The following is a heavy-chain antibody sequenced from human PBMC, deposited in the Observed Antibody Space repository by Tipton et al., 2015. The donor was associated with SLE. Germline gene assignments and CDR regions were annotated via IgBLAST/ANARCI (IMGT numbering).Heavy chain of an antibody. V-gene: IGHV3-21*01. CDR2: ISSSSSYI. J-gene: IGHJ4*02. Sequence: GSLRLSCAVSGFTFSSYSMNWVRQAPGKGLEWVSSISSSSSYIYYADSVKGRFTISRDNAKNSLYLQMNSLRAEDTAVYYCARDAGVWLFPYYFDYWGQGTLVTVSS. CDR1: GFTFSSYS. D-gene: IGHD3-22*01. CDR3: ARDAGVWLFPYYFDY.